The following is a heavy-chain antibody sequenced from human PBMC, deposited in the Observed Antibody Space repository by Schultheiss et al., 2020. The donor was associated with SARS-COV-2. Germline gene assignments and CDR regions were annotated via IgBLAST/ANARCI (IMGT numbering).Heavy chain of an antibody. V-gene: IGHV1-8*02. D-gene: IGHD3-22*01. CDR1: GYTFTSYA. CDR3: ARLKDYESGGPPRYYFDY. CDR2: TNPKRGAT. J-gene: IGHJ4*02. Sequence: GGSLRLSCAASGYTFTSYAMHWVRQAPGQGLEWMGWTNPKRGATYYAQKFQGRVTMTRNTSISTAYMELSSLRSEDTAVYYCARLKDYESGGPPRYYFDYWGQGTLVTVSS.